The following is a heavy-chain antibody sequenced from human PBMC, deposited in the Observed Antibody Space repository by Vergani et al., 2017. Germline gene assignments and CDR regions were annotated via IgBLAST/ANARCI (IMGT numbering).Heavy chain of an antibody. Sequence: QVQLVESGGVVVQPGRSLRLSCAASGFTFSGYGMHWVRQAPGKGLEWVAAIWYDGSKESYEDSVKGRFTISRDNSKSTLSLHMNSLRVEDTAVYYCAQWDGTRGAFHYWGQGTLVTVSS. D-gene: IGHD5-24*01. CDR1: GFTFSGYG. CDR3: AQWDGTRGAFHY. CDR2: IWYDGSKE. J-gene: IGHJ4*02. V-gene: IGHV3-33*06.